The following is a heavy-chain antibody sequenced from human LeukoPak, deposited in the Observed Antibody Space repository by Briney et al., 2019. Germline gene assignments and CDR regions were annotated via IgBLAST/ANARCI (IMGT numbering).Heavy chain of an antibody. CDR2: ISGSGGST. J-gene: IGHJ6*03. V-gene: IGHV3-23*01. D-gene: IGHD6-13*01. CDR3: ARSGPRIAATGYMDV. CDR1: GFTFSSYA. Sequence: GGSLRLSCAASGFTFSSYAMSWVRQAPGKGLEWVSGISGSGGSTYYADSVKGRFTISRDNSKNTLYLQMNSLGAEDTAVYYCARSGPRIAATGYMDVWGKGTTVTVS.